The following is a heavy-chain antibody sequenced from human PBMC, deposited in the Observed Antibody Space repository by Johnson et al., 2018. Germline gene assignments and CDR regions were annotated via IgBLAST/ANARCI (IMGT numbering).Heavy chain of an antibody. Sequence: QVQLQESGPGLVKPSETLSLTCTVSGGSISSSSYYWGWIRQPPGKGLEWIGSIYYSGSTYYNPSLKSRVTISVDTSKNQFSLKLGSVTAADTAGYYCANLYLGSGRLHDAFDIWGQGTMVTVSS. V-gene: IGHV4-39*07. CDR1: GGSISSSSYY. CDR3: ANLYLGSGRLHDAFDI. CDR2: IYYSGST. J-gene: IGHJ3*02. D-gene: IGHD3-10*01.